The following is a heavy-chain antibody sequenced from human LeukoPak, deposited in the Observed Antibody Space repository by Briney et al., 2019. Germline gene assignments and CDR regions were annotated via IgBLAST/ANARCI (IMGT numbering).Heavy chain of an antibody. CDR3: ARRSGSSWSSFDY. V-gene: IGHV3-23*01. J-gene: IGHJ4*02. CDR2: ISGFGGST. CDR1: GFTFNNYA. D-gene: IGHD6-13*01. Sequence: GGSLRLSCAASGFTFNNYAMNWVRQAPGKGLEWVSGISGFGGSTYYAPSVKGRLTISRDNFGNMLYLHLDSLRVEDTAIYYCARRSGSSWSSFDYWGQGALVTVS.